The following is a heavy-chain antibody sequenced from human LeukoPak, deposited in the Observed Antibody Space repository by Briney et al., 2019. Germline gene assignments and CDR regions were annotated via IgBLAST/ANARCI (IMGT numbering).Heavy chain of an antibody. V-gene: IGHV1-2*02. CDR2: INPNSGGT. Sequence: ASVKVSCKASGYTFTGYYMHWVRQAPGQGLEWMGWINPNSGGTNYAQKFQGRVTMTRDTSISTAYMELSRLRSDDTAVYYCARGSIAVAYNWFDPWGQGTLVTVSS. J-gene: IGHJ5*02. CDR3: ARGSIAVAYNWFDP. CDR1: GYTFTGYY. D-gene: IGHD6-19*01.